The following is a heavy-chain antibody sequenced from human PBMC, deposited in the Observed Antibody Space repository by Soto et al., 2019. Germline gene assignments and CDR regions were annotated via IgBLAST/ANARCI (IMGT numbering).Heavy chain of an antibody. Sequence: KPSETLSLTCTVSGGSMSSYYWTWLRQSPGRGLEWIGYISYSGSTYYNPSLKSRVTISVDRSKNQFSLNLSSVTAADTAIYYCARESGGYDSSTRYGLDVWGQGTTVTVSS. J-gene: IGHJ6*02. V-gene: IGHV4-59*12. D-gene: IGHD6-25*01. CDR3: ARESGGYDSSTRYGLDV. CDR2: ISYSGST. CDR1: GGSMSSYY.